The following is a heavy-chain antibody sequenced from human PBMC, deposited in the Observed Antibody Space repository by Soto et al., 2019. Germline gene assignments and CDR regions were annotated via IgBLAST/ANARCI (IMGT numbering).Heavy chain of an antibody. CDR1: GGSFSGYY. V-gene: IGHV4-34*01. CDR2: INHSGST. D-gene: IGHD3-16*02. Sequence: QVQLQQWGAGLLKPSETLSLTCAVYGGSFSGYYWSWIRQPPGKGLEWIGEINHSGSTNYNPSLKSRVTISVDTSKYQFSLKLSSVTAADTAVYYCARGFLLITFGGVIVGNYFDFWGQGTLVTVSS. J-gene: IGHJ4*02. CDR3: ARGFLLITFGGVIVGNYFDF.